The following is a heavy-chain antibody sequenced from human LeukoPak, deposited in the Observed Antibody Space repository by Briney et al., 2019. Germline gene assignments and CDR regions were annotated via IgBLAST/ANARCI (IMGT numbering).Heavy chain of an antibody. J-gene: IGHJ4*02. V-gene: IGHV3-7*04. CDR3: TRVGYIDEGIDY. Sequence: PGGSLRLSCVASGFPFSSYWMTWVRQAPGKGLEWVANIKQDGSKKSYVDSVKGRFTISRDNAKNSLYLQMSSLRAEDTAIYYCTRVGYIDEGIDYWGQGTLVTVS. CDR2: IKQDGSKK. CDR1: GFPFSSYW. D-gene: IGHD5-24*01.